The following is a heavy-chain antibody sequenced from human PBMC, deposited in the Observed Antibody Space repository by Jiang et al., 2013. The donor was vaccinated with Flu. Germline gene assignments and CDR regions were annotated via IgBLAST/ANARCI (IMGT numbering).Heavy chain of an antibody. CDR2: LLHGST. Sequence: SSYYWSWIRAAPGEGTGVDWVYLLHGSTNXNPSLKSRVTISVDTSKNQFSLKLSSVTAADTAVYYCARGGMGYSGYAYFDYWGQGTLVTVSS. CDR1: SSYY. J-gene: IGHJ4*02. CDR3: ARGGMGYSGYAYFDY. D-gene: IGHD5-12*01. V-gene: IGHV4-59*13.